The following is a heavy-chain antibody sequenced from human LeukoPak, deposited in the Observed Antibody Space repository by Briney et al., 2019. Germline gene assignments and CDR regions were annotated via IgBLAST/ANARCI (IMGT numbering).Heavy chain of an antibody. CDR1: GFTFSNYY. Sequence: GGSLRLSCVASGFTFSNYYMNWVRQAPGKGLEWVANVRQDGKYKPYLDAVKGRFTISRDNAKKSLYLQMNSLRAEDTAVYYCASGGNGYPLGYWGQGTLVTVSS. D-gene: IGHD5-24*01. CDR2: VRQDGKYK. J-gene: IGHJ4*02. CDR3: ASGGNGYPLGY. V-gene: IGHV3-7*01.